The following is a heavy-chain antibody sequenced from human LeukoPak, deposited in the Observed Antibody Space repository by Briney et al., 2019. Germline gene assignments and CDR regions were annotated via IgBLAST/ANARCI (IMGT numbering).Heavy chain of an antibody. Sequence: GGSLRLSCAASGFTFSSYMHWVRQATGKGLEWVSVIGTAGDTYYPGSVKGRFTISRENAKNSLYLQMNSLRAEDTAVYYCARAGSLGYWGQGTLVTVSS. V-gene: IGHV3-13*01. J-gene: IGHJ4*02. CDR1: GFTFSSY. D-gene: IGHD1-26*01. CDR2: IGTAGDT. CDR3: ARAGSLGY.